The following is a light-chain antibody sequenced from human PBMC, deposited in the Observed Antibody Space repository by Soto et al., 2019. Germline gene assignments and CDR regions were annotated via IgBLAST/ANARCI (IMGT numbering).Light chain of an antibody. Sequence: QSALTQPASVSGSPGQAITISCTGTSSDVGSYNYVYWYQQHPGKAPKLMIYEVSNRPSGFSNRFSGSKSGNTASLTISGLQAEDEADYYCSSYTTSDTGVFGGGTKLTVL. CDR2: EVS. CDR3: SSYTTSDTGV. V-gene: IGLV2-14*01. J-gene: IGLJ3*02. CDR1: SSDVGSYNY.